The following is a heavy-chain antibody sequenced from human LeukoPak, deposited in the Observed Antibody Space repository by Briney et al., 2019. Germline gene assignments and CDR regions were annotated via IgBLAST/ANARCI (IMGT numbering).Heavy chain of an antibody. D-gene: IGHD2-15*01. V-gene: IGHV3-74*01. CDR1: GVTLSSHW. J-gene: IGHJ5*02. Sequence: GGSPRLSCAASGVTLSSHWMHWVRQAPGKGLVWVSRINSDGSTTNNADSVKGRFTISRDNAENTLYLQMNSLRVEDTAVYYCTRRVSATRWFDPWGQGTLVTVSS. CDR3: TRRVSATRWFDP. CDR2: INSDGSTT.